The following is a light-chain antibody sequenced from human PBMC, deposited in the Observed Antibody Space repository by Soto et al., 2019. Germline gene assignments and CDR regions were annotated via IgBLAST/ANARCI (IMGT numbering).Light chain of an antibody. Sequence: EIVLTQSPGTLSLSPGERATLSCRASQSVRSSFLAWYQQKPGQAPRLLIYGASSRATCIPDRFSGSGSGTDFTLTISRLETEDFAVYYCHQYGSSPLTFGGGTKVEIK. CDR1: QSVRSSF. CDR2: GAS. J-gene: IGKJ4*01. V-gene: IGKV3-20*01. CDR3: HQYGSSPLT.